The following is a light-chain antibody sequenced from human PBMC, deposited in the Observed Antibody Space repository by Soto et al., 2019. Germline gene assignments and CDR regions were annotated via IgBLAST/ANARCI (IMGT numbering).Light chain of an antibody. J-gene: IGLJ3*02. V-gene: IGLV2-14*01. CDR3: SAYTRDITEFGATA. CDR1: SSDIGDYNS. CDR2: EVT. Sequence: QSVLTQPASVSGSPGQSITISCTGTSSDIGDYNSVSWYQQHPGKAPKLIIYEVTNRPSGVSNRFSASKSGNTASLTISGLQAEDEAHYYCSAYTRDITEFGATAFGGGTK.